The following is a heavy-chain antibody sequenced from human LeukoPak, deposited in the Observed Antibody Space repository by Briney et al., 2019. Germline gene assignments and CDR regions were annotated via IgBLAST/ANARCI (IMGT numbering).Heavy chain of an antibody. Sequence: GASVKVSCKASGGTFSSYAISWVRQAPGQGLEWMGGIIPIFGTANYAQKFQGRVTITADESTSTAYMELRSLRSDDTAVYYCARPAGYGDYTYDYWGQGTLVTVSS. CDR3: ARPAGYGDYTYDY. J-gene: IGHJ4*02. V-gene: IGHV1-69*13. D-gene: IGHD4-17*01. CDR2: IIPIFGTA. CDR1: GGTFSSYA.